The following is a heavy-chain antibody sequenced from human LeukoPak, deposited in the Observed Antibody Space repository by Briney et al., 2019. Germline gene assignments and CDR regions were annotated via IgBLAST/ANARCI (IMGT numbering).Heavy chain of an antibody. V-gene: IGHV3-23*01. CDR3: AKGLYYYDSSGTDY. Sequence: GGSLRLSCAASGFTFSSYGMSWVRQAPGKGLEWVSAISGSGGSTYYADSVKGRFTISRDNSKNTLYLQMNSLRAEDTAVYYCAKGLYYYDSSGTDYWGQGTLVTVSS. J-gene: IGHJ4*02. D-gene: IGHD3-22*01. CDR1: GFTFSSYG. CDR2: ISGSGGST.